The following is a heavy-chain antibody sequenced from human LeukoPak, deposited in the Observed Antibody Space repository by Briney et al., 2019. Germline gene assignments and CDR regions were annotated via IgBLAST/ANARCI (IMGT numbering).Heavy chain of an antibody. Sequence: PGGSLRLSCAASGFTFSSYWMSWVRQAPGKGLEWVANIEQDGSEKYYVDSVKGRFTISRDNAKNSLYLQMNSLRAEDTAVYYCARVSPERGYSYGPLDTYFDYWGQGTLVTVSS. V-gene: IGHV3-7*01. D-gene: IGHD5-18*01. CDR3: ARVSPERGYSYGPLDTYFDY. CDR1: GFTFSSYW. CDR2: IEQDGSEK. J-gene: IGHJ4*02.